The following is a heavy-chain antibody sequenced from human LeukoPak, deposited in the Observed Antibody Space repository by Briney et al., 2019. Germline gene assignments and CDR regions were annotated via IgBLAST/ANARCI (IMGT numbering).Heavy chain of an antibody. CDR3: ARDGYFYGSGIDY. V-gene: IGHV4-30-4*01. CDR2: IYYSGST. D-gene: IGHD3-10*01. CDR1: GGSISSGDYY. J-gene: IGHJ4*02. Sequence: SETLSLTCTVSGGSISSGDYYWRWIRQPPGKGLEWIGYIYYSGSTYYNPSLKSRVTISVDTSKNQFSLKLSSVTAADTAVYYCARDGYFYGSGIDYWGQGTLVTVSS.